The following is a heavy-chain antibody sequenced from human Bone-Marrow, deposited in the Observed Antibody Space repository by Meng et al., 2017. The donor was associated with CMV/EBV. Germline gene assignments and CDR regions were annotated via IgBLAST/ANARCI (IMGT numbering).Heavy chain of an antibody. J-gene: IGHJ4*02. D-gene: IGHD3-9*01. Sequence: GESLKISCAVSGFTFSSYWMHWVRQAPGKGLIWVSRINTDGSITNFADSVKGRFTISRDNAKNTLYLQMNGLRAEDTAMYYCARDSYDNLDYWGQGTLVTVYS. CDR3: ARDSYDNLDY. CDR2: INTDGSIT. V-gene: IGHV3-74*01. CDR1: GFTFSSYW.